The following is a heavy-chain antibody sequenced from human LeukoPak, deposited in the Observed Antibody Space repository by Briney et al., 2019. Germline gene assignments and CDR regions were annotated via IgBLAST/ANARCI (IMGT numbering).Heavy chain of an antibody. D-gene: IGHD6-19*01. J-gene: IGHJ4*02. CDR3: ARGTSTVSAGYY. CDR1: GFTVSSDY. Sequence: TGGSLRLSRAASGFTVSSDYMSWVRQAPGKGLEWVSVIYTGGSTYYADSVKGRFTISRDTSKNTLHLQMNSLRAEDTAVYYCARGTSTVSAGYYWGQGTLVTVSS. V-gene: IGHV3-53*01. CDR2: IYTGGST.